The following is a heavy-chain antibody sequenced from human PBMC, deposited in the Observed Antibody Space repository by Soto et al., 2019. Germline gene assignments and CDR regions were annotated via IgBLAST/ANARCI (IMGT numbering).Heavy chain of an antibody. CDR1: GFTFSSYG. D-gene: IGHD3-22*01. V-gene: IGHV3-33*03. CDR3: AKALTPRRYYDSSDY. Sequence: GGSLRLSCAASGFTFSSYGMHWVRQAPGKGLEWVAVIWYDGSNKYYADSVKGRFTISRDNSKNSLYLQMNSLRTEDTALYYCAKALTPRRYYDSSDYWGQGTMVTVYS. J-gene: IGHJ4*02. CDR2: IWYDGSNK.